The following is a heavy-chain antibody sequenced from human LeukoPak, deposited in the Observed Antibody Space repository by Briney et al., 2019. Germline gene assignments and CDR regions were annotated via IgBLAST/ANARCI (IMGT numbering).Heavy chain of an antibody. CDR3: ARGLPRYYYGSGSSNWFDP. J-gene: IGHJ5*02. Sequence: PETLSLTCVLYGGSLSGYYSSWIRPPPRNGLEWDGEIIQSGSTNYNPSLRSRVTISVDTSKNQFSLKLSTVTAADTAVYYCARGLPRYYYGSGSSNWFDPWGQGTLVTVSS. CDR1: GGSLSGYY. CDR2: IIQSGST. V-gene: IGHV4-34*01. D-gene: IGHD3-10*01.